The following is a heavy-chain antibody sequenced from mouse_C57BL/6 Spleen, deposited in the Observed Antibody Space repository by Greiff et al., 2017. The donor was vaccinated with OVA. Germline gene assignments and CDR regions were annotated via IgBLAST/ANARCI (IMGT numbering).Heavy chain of an antibody. J-gene: IGHJ2*01. CDR2: IYPGDGDT. CDR1: GYAFSSSW. CDR3: ARSDYYGSRGYFDY. V-gene: IGHV1-82*01. D-gene: IGHD1-1*01. Sequence: VQLQQSGPELVKPGASVKISCKASGYAFSSSWMNWVKQRPGKGLEWIGRIYPGDGDTNYNGKFKGKATLTADKSSSTAYMQLSSLTSEDSAVYFCARSDYYGSRGYFDYGGQGTTLTVSS.